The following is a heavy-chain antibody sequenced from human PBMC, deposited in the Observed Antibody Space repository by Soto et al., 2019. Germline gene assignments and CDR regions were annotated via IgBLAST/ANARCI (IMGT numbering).Heavy chain of an antibody. V-gene: IGHV4-34*01. CDR3: ARLAAAGLHYYYYYGMDV. J-gene: IGHJ6*02. D-gene: IGHD6-13*01. CDR1: GECFSRYY. Sequence: SEILSLTCAVYGECFSRYYSNWFRQPPGKGLEWIGEINHSGSTNYNPSLKSRVTISVDTSKNQFSLKLSSVTAADTAVYYCARLAAAGLHYYYYYGMDVWGQGTTVTVSS. CDR2: INHSGST.